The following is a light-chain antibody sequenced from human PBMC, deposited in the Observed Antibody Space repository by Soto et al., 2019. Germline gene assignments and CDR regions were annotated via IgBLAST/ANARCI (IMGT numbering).Light chain of an antibody. Sequence: QSALTQPPSASGSPGQSVTISCTGTSSDVGGYNYVSWYQQHPGKAPKLMIYEVFKRPSGVPDRFSGSKSGNTASLTVSGLQAEDEADYYCSSYAASDNFVVFGGGTKLT. J-gene: IGLJ2*01. CDR2: EVF. CDR3: SSYAASDNFVV. V-gene: IGLV2-8*01. CDR1: SSDVGGYNY.